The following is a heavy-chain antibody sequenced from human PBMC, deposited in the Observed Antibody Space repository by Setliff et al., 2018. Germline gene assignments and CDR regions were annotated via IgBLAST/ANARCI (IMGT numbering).Heavy chain of an antibody. V-gene: IGHV1-69*10. CDR2: IIPMLGKA. Sequence: SVKVSCKASGGTFSNYAINWVRQAPGQGLEWMGGIIPMLGKANYAQKFQGRVTITADESTSTAYMELSSLRSEDTAVYYCARGTRGYSYGPIDAFDIWGQGTMVTVSS. CDR3: ARGTRGYSYGPIDAFDI. D-gene: IGHD5-18*01. J-gene: IGHJ3*02. CDR1: GGTFSNYA.